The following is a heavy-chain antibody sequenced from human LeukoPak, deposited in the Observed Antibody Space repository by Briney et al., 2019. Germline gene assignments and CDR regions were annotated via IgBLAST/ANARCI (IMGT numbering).Heavy chain of an antibody. CDR3: AKDPALQLWLQIDY. V-gene: IGHV3-30-3*01. D-gene: IGHD5-18*01. CDR2: ISYDGSNK. CDR1: GFTFSSYA. Sequence: GRSLRLSCAASGFTFSSYAMHWVRQAPGKGLEWVAVISYDGSNKYYADSVKGRFTISRDNSKNTLYLQMNSLRAEDTAVYYCAKDPALQLWLQIDYWGQGTLVTVSS. J-gene: IGHJ4*02.